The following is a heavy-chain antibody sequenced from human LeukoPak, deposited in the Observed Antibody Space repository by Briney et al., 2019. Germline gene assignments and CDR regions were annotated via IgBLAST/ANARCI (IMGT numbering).Heavy chain of an antibody. D-gene: IGHD3-22*01. CDR2: IYHSGST. V-gene: IGHV4-38-2*02. Sequence: SETLSLTCTVSGYSISSGYYWGWIRQPPGKGLEWIGSIYHSGSTYYNPSLKSRVTISVDTSKNQFSLKLSSVTAADTAVYYCARGQPTSTITMIVVVITPSFFDYWGQGTLVTVSS. CDR1: GYSISSGYY. CDR3: ARGQPTSTITMIVVVITPSFFDY. J-gene: IGHJ4*02.